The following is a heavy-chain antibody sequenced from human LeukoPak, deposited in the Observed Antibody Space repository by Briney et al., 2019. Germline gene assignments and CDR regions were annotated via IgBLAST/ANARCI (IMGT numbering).Heavy chain of an antibody. Sequence: GGSLRLSCAASGFTFSDYYMSWIRQAPGKGLEWVSYISSSGSTIYYADSVKGRFTISRDNAKNSLYLQMNSLRAEDTDVYYCARDLSSGYDSGSVDYWGQGTLVTVSS. CDR3: ARDLSSGYDSGSVDY. D-gene: IGHD5-12*01. J-gene: IGHJ4*02. CDR2: ISSSGSTI. CDR1: GFTFSDYY. V-gene: IGHV3-11*01.